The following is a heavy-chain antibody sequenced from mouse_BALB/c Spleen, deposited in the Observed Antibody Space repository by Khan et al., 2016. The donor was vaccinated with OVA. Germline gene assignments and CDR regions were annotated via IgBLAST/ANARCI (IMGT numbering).Heavy chain of an antibody. CDR3: ARNPFAY. CDR2: IDPYDSET. CDR1: GYTFTSYW. J-gene: IGHJ3*01. V-gene: IGHV1-52*01. Sequence: QVQLQQSGAELVRPGASVKLSCEASGYTFTSYWMNWVKQSPEQGLEWIGRIDPYDSETHYNQNFKDKAILTVDKSSSTTYMQLSSLTSEDSAVYFCARNPFAYWGQGTLVTVSA.